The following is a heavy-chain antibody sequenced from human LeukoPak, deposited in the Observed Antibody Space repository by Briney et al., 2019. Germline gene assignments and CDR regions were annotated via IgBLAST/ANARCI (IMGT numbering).Heavy chain of an antibody. V-gene: IGHV4-39*07. CDR2: IYYSGGT. CDR3: ARDGNAL. D-gene: IGHD1-1*01. CDR1: GGSISSSSYY. J-gene: IGHJ4*02. Sequence: SQTLSLTCTVSGGSISSSSYYWGWFRQPPGKGLEWIGSIYYSGGTYYNPSLKSRVTISIDTSKNQFSLKLRSVTAADTAVYYCARDGNALWGQGTLVTVSS.